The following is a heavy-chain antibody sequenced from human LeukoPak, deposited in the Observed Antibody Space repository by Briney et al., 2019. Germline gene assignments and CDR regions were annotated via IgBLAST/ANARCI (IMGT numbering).Heavy chain of an antibody. Sequence: PGGSLRLSCAASGFNFRNYAMSWVRQAPGKGLEWVAAISESGGSTYYADFVMGRFTISRDNSKNTLYLQMNSLRAEDTAVYYCAKLMAYYYDSSGPAWGQGTLVTVSS. CDR3: AKLMAYYYDSSGPA. CDR2: ISESGGST. J-gene: IGHJ5*02. CDR1: GFNFRNYA. V-gene: IGHV3-23*01. D-gene: IGHD3-22*01.